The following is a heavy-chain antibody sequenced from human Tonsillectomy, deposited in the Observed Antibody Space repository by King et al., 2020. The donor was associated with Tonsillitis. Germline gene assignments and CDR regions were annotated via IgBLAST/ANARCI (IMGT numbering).Heavy chain of an antibody. D-gene: IGHD3-10*01. CDR1: GFTFSRYW. CDR2: INRDGSQK. Sequence: VQLVESGGGLVQPGGSLRVSCAASGFTFSRYWMVWVRQAPGKGLEWVGNINRDGSQKKYADSVKGRFTISRENAKNSLYLQMNSLRAEDTALYYCTRDSSPSASGSYYDAFDIWGQGTKVTVSA. CDR3: TRDSSPSASGSYYDAFDI. V-gene: IGHV3-7*01. J-gene: IGHJ3*02.